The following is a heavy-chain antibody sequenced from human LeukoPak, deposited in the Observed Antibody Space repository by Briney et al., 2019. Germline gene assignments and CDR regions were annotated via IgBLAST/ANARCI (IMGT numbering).Heavy chain of an antibody. D-gene: IGHD6-13*01. V-gene: IGHV4-59*08. Sequence: PSETLSLTCTVSGGSISSYYWSWIRQPPGKGLEWIGYIYYSGSTNYNPSLKSRVTILVDTSKNQFSLKLSSVTAADTAVYYCARRGLTAAGPYSPWGQGTLVTVSS. CDR1: GGSISSYY. CDR2: IYYSGST. J-gene: IGHJ5*02. CDR3: ARRGLTAAGPYSP.